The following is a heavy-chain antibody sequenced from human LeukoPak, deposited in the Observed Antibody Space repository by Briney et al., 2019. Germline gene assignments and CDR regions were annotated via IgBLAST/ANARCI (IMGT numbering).Heavy chain of an antibody. CDR1: GFTFSSYA. CDR2: VSYDGSNK. J-gene: IGHJ4*02. Sequence: GGSLRLSCAASGFTFSSYAMHWVRQAPGKGLEWVAVVSYDGSNKYYADSVKGRFTISRDNSKNTLYLQMNSLRAEDTAVYYCARDPAADETYYFDYWGQGTLVTVSS. V-gene: IGHV3-30-3*01. D-gene: IGHD2-15*01. CDR3: ARDPAADETYYFDY.